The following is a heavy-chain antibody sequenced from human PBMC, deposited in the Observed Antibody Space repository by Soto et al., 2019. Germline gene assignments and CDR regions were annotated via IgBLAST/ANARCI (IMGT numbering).Heavy chain of an antibody. J-gene: IGHJ4*02. V-gene: IGHV1-3*01. Sequence: QVQLVQSGAEVKKPGASVKVSCKASGYTFTSYAMHWVRQAPGQRLEWMGWINAGNGNTKYSQKFQGRVTITRDTSASTAYMELSSLRSEDTAVYYCARGGVCSGGSCYPNFDYGGQGTLVTVSS. D-gene: IGHD2-15*01. CDR3: ARGGVCSGGSCYPNFDY. CDR2: INAGNGNT. CDR1: GYTFTSYA.